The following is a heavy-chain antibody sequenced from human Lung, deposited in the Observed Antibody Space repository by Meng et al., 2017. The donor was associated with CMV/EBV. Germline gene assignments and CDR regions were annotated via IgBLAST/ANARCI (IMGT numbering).Heavy chain of an antibody. D-gene: IGHD6-19*01. CDR3: SRGAVYYFDY. CDR2: ISAYNCNT. V-gene: IGHV1-18*01. CDR1: GDTFTSYG. Sequence: CKDAGDTFTSYGSSWVRQAPGQGREWMGWISAYNCNTNYAQKLQGRVTMTTDTSTSTAYMELRSLRSDDTAVYYCSRGAVYYFDYWGQGTLVTVSS. J-gene: IGHJ4*02.